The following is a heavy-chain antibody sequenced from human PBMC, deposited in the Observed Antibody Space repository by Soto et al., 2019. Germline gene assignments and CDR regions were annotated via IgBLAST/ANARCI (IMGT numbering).Heavy chain of an antibody. J-gene: IGHJ5*02. CDR2: ITIRTGNV. D-gene: IGHD3-10*02. V-gene: IGHV3-48*02. CDR1: GFTISECS. CDR3: VRDRDLYRDMFHADP. Sequence: GGSLRLSCEASGFTISECSMSWVRQAPGKGLEWLAYITIRTGNVLYADYVRGRFTISADNAENSVILQMNSLRDEDSAVYFCVRDRDLYRDMFHADPWGQGTLVTVSS.